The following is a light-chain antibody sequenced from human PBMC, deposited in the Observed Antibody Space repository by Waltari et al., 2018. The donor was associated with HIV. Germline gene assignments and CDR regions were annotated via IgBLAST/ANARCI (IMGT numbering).Light chain of an antibody. CDR2: DAS. Sequence: EIVLTQSPGTLSSSPGERVTLSCRASQTISSSKLAWYHQRPGQAPRLVIFDASTRAIGIPDRFSGSGSGTDFALTISRLEPEDFATYYCQQYANSPRTFGQGTKVEVK. V-gene: IGKV3-20*01. J-gene: IGKJ1*01. CDR3: QQYANSPRT. CDR1: QTISSSK.